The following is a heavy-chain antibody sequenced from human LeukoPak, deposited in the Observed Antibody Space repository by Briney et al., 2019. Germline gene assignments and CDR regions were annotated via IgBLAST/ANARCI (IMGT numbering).Heavy chain of an antibody. Sequence: GGSLRLSCAASGFTFDDYGMSWVRQAPGKGLEWVSGINWNGGSTGYADSVKGRFTISRDNAKNSLYLQMNSLRAEDTAVYYCARSSYSSSSSVWGQGTMVTVSS. CDR3: ARSSYSSSSSV. V-gene: IGHV3-20*04. D-gene: IGHD6-6*01. J-gene: IGHJ3*01. CDR1: GFTFDDYG. CDR2: INWNGGST.